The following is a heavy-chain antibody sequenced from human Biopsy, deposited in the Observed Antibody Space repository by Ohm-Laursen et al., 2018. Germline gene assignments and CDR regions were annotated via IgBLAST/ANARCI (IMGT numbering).Heavy chain of an antibody. CDR3: AKRGVERGGPLAY. D-gene: IGHD1-1*01. V-gene: IGHV1-69*13. J-gene: IGHJ4*02. Sequence: ASVKVSCKASGGTFSSFGISWVRQAPGQGLEWMGEINSMFGTTNYAQTFQGRVTITADESTSTAYMEVCSLRSEDTAVYYCAKRGVERGGPLAYWGQGTLVTVSS. CDR2: INSMFGTT. CDR1: GGTFSSFG.